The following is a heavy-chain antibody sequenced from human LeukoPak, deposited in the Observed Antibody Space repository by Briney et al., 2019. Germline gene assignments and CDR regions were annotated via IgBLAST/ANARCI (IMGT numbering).Heavy chain of an antibody. D-gene: IGHD3-22*01. CDR2: ISWNSGSI. J-gene: IGHJ4*02. Sequence: GGSLRLSCAASGFTFDDYAMHWVRQAPGKGLEWVSGISWNSGSIIYADSVRGRFTTSRDNAKNSLYLQMNSLRAEDTALYYCAKAMGYDSSGYYDYWGQGTLVTVSS. V-gene: IGHV3-9*01. CDR3: AKAMGYDSSGYYDY. CDR1: GFTFDDYA.